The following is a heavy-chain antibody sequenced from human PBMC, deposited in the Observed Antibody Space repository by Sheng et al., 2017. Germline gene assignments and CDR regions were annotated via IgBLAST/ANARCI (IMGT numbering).Heavy chain of an antibody. Sequence: QVQLVESGGGVVQPGRSLRLSCAASGFTFSSYGMHWVRQAPGKGLEWVAVIWYDGSNKYYADSVKGRFTISRDNSKNTLYLQMNSLRAEDTAVYYCARDIPYYFDYWGQGNAGHRLL. J-gene: IGHJ4*02. D-gene: IGHD2-21*01. CDR2: IWYDGSNK. V-gene: IGHV3-33*01. CDR3: ARDIPYYFDY. CDR1: GFTFSSYG.